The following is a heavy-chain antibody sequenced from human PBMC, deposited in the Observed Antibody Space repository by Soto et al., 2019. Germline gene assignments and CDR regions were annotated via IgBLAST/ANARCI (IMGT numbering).Heavy chain of an antibody. Sequence: VGSLRLSCAASGFTFSTYCMHWVRQAPGKGLVWVSRINSDENNISYADSVKGRFTISRDNAKNTLYLQMNSLRAEDTAVYYCARVTGYNQPIDYWGQGTLVTVSS. CDR2: INSDENNI. CDR1: GFTFSTYC. J-gene: IGHJ4*02. D-gene: IGHD5-12*01. CDR3: ARVTGYNQPIDY. V-gene: IGHV3-74*01.